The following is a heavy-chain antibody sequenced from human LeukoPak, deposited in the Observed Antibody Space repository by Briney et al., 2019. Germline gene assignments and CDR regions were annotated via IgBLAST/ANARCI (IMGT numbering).Heavy chain of an antibody. Sequence: GGSLRLSCAASGFTFSSYAMSWVRQAPGKGLAWVSTISGGSGSTYCADSVKGRFTISRDNSKNTLYLQMNSLRDEDTAVYYCARDRQQVNYDFWSGYPRNYYYYGMDVWGQGTTVTVSS. V-gene: IGHV3-23*01. J-gene: IGHJ6*02. CDR2: ISGGSGST. D-gene: IGHD3-3*01. CDR3: ARDRQQVNYDFWSGYPRNYYYYGMDV. CDR1: GFTFSSYA.